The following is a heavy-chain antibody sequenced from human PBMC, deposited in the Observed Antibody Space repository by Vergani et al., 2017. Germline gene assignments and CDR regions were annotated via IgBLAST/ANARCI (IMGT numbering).Heavy chain of an antibody. J-gene: IGHJ4*02. CDR1: GYTFTSYY. D-gene: IGHD3-9*01. Sequence: QVQLVQSGAEVKKPGASVKVSCKASGYTFTSYYMHWVRQAPXQGLEWMGIINPSGGSTSYAQKFQGRVTMTRDTSTSTVYMELSSLRSEDTAVYYCARDFGYYDILTGYYVPSPSDYWGQGTLVTVSS. V-gene: IGHV1-46*01. CDR2: INPSGGST. CDR3: ARDFGYYDILTGYYVPSPSDY.